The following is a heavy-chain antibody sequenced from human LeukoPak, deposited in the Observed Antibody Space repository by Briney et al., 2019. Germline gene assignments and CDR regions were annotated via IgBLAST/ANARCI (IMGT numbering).Heavy chain of an antibody. D-gene: IGHD6-13*01. J-gene: IGHJ3*02. CDR2: IWSDGSHK. CDR1: GFAFNSYG. CDR3: ASAAGAFDM. Sequence: GRSLRLSCAASGFAFNSYGMHWIRQAPGKGLEWVAVIWSDGSHKYYADSLKGRFTISRDNSKNMVYLQMDSLRVEDTAVYYCASAAGAFDMWGQGTLVTVSS. V-gene: IGHV3-33*01.